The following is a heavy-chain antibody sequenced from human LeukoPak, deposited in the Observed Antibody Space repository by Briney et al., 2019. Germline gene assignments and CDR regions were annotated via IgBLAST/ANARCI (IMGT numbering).Heavy chain of an antibody. J-gene: IGHJ4*02. CDR1: GFTFSSYA. Sequence: GRSLRLSCAASGFTFSSYAMSWVRQAPGKGLEWVSAISGSGGSTYYADSVKGRFTISRDNSKNTLYLQMNSLRAEDTAVYYCAKDPGYCSSTSCRGGYWGQGTLVTVSS. CDR3: AKDPGYCSSTSCRGGY. CDR2: ISGSGGST. D-gene: IGHD2-2*01. V-gene: IGHV3-23*01.